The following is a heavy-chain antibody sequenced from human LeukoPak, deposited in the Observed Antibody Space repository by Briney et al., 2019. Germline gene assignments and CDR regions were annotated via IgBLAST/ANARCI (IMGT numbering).Heavy chain of an antibody. CDR3: ARDVPIGNKRYYYYYMDV. CDR1: GGTFSSYA. CDR2: ILPIFGTA. J-gene: IGHJ6*03. Sequence: ASVKVSCKASGGTFSSYAISWVRQAPGQGLEWMGGILPIFGTANYAQKFQGRVTITADESTSKAYMELSSLRAEDTAVYYCARDVPIGNKRYYYYYMDVWGKGTTVTVSS. D-gene: IGHD4-23*01. V-gene: IGHV1-69*13.